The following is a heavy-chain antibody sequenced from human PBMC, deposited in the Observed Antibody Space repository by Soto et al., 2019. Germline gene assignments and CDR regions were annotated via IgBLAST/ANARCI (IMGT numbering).Heavy chain of an antibody. J-gene: IGHJ4*02. Sequence: SGPTMVNPTQSLTLTCTFSALSLMTRGLGVGWIRQPPGKALEWLALIYWDDDKRYSPSLKNRLTITKDTSKNQVVLTMTNMDPVDTATYYWAHRTIAASVPLFDYWGQGTLVTVYS. CDR1: ALSLMTRGLG. CDR3: AHRTIAASVPLFDY. D-gene: IGHD6-13*01. CDR2: IYWDDDK. V-gene: IGHV2-5*02.